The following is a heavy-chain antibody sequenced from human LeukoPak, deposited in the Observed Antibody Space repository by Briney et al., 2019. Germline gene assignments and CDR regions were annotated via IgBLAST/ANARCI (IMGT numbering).Heavy chain of an antibody. J-gene: IGHJ4*02. V-gene: IGHV3-73*01. CDR2: IRSKANSYAT. Sequence: GGSLRLSCAASGFTFSGSAMHWVRQASGKGLEWVGRIRSKANSYATAYAASVKGRFTISRDDSKSTAYLQMNSLKTEDTAVYYCTTYCSGGSCYNSWGQGTLVTVSS. CDR3: TTYCSGGSCYNS. CDR1: GFTFSGSA. D-gene: IGHD2-15*01.